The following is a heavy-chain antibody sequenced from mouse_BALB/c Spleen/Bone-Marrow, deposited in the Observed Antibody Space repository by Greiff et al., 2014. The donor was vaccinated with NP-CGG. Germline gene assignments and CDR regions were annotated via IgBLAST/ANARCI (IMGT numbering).Heavy chain of an antibody. D-gene: IGHD1-1*01. CDR3: ANYYGSSSY. CDR2: IHPNSGNT. Sequence: LEESGSVLVRPGASVKLSCKASGYTFTSSWMHWEKQRPGQGLEWIGEIHPNSGNTNYNEKFKGKATLTVDTSSSTAYVDLSSLTSEDSAVYYCANYYGSSSYWGQGTTLTVSS. J-gene: IGHJ2*01. CDR1: GYTFTSSW. V-gene: IGHV1S130*01.